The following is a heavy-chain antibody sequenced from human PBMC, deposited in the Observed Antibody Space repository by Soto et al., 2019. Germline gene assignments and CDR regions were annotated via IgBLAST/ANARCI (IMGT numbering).Heavy chain of an antibody. D-gene: IGHD2-2*01. V-gene: IGHV1-69*05. CDR2: IIADFGTA. J-gene: IGHJ6*03. CDR1: GGTFSSYA. CDR3: ARVGICSSTSCYVPDYYYYYMDV. Sequence: SVKVSCKASGGTFSSYAISWVRQAPGQGLEWMGGIIADFGTANYAQKLQGRVTMTTDKSTSTAYMELRSLRSDDTAVYYCARVGICSSTSCYVPDYYYYYMDVWGKGTTVTVSS.